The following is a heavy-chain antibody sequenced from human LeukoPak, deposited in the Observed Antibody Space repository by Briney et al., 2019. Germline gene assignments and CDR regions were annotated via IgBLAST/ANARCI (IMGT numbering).Heavy chain of an antibody. CDR3: AKSRGYSGSYYAFDI. CDR1: GYTFADYY. D-gene: IGHD5-12*01. Sequence: ASVKLSCKASGYTFADYYIHWVRPAPGQGLEWVGSLNPKNVGTNFEQKFQGRVTMTRDTSISTAYMELSGLRSDDTAVYYCAKSRGYSGSYYAFDIWGPGTMVTVSS. CDR2: LNPKNVGT. V-gene: IGHV1-2*02. J-gene: IGHJ3*02.